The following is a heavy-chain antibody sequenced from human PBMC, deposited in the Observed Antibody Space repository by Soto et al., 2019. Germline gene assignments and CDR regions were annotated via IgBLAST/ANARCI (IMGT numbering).Heavy chain of an antibody. J-gene: IGHJ6*02. CDR1: GFIVSSCA. Sequence: PGGSLGLSCAASGFIVSSCAICWIRQAQGKDVEWVSAIGSSGGSTSYADSVKSLFPITSYNPKNTLYLPRNSLRAEDTAVYYCAQLDYYYGMDVWGQETTVTVSS. CDR3: AQLDYYYGMDV. V-gene: IGHV3-23*01. CDR2: IGSSGGST.